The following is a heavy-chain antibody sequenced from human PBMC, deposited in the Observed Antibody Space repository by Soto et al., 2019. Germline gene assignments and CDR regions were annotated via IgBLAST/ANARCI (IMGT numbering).Heavy chain of an antibody. D-gene: IGHD3-10*01. Sequence: SETLSLTCTVSGGSISSGGYYWSWIRQHPGKGLEWIGYIYYSGSTNYNPSLKSRVTISVDTSKNQFSLKLSSVTAADTAVYYCARDQGRWFGELFSGYYYYYGMDVWGQGTTVTVSS. V-gene: IGHV4-61*08. J-gene: IGHJ6*02. CDR1: GGSISSGGYY. CDR2: IYYSGST. CDR3: ARDQGRWFGELFSGYYYYYGMDV.